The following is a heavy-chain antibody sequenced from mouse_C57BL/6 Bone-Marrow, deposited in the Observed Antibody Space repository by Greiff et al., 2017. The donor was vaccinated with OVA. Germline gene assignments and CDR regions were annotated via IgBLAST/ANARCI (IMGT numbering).Heavy chain of an antibody. V-gene: IGHV1-82*01. CDR3: ARRVRGYDGFDY. CDR2: IYPGDGDT. Sequence: QVQLKESGPELVKPGASVKISCKASGYSFSSSWMNWVKQRPGKGLEWIGRIYPGDGDTNYNGKFKGKATLTADKSSSTAYMQLSSLTSEDSAVYCCARRVRGYDGFDYWGQGTTRTVSS. J-gene: IGHJ2*01. CDR1: GYSFSSSW. D-gene: IGHD2-2*01.